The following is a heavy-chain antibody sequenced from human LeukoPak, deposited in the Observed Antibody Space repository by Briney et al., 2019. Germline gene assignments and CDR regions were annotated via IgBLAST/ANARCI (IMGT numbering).Heavy chain of an antibody. J-gene: IGHJ4*02. CDR1: GFTFSDYG. CDR3: ARDPAGYCSSTSCYWGFVDY. V-gene: IGHV3-33*01. CDR2: VYYDGSND. D-gene: IGHD2-2*01. Sequence: PGMSLRLSCAASGFTFSDYGMHWVRQAPGKGREGGAVVYYDGSNDYYADSVKGRFTISRDISKKTLYLQMNSLRVEDTAVYYCARDPAGYCSSTSCYWGFVDYWGQGTLVTVSA.